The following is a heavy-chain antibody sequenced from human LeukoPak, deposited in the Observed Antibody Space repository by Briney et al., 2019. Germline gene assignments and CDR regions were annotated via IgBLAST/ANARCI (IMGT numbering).Heavy chain of an antibody. CDR3: ARAPSRVHYYDSSGYSFFDY. CDR1: GGSVSSGSYY. V-gene: IGHV4-31*03. CDR2: IYYSGST. J-gene: IGHJ4*02. Sequence: SETLSLTCTVSGGSVSSGSYYWSWIRQHPGKGLEWIGYIYYSGSTYYNPSLKSRVTISVDTSKNQFSLKLSSVTAADTAVYYCARAPSRVHYYDSSGYSFFDYWGQGTLVTVSS. D-gene: IGHD3-22*01.